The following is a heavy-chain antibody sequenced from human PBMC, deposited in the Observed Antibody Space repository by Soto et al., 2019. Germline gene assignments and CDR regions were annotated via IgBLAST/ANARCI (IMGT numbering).Heavy chain of an antibody. CDR3: ARGVIPEGRLDY. D-gene: IGHD3-16*02. Sequence: QVQLQESGPGLVKPSQTLSLTCTVSGDSITRGGYFWSWVRQHPGKGLEWIGYIYYSGRTYNSPSLQSRVTISVDTSKNQFSLKLSSVTTADTAVYYCARGVIPEGRLDYWGQGTLVTVSS. CDR1: GDSITRGGYF. V-gene: IGHV4-31*03. CDR2: IYYSGRT. J-gene: IGHJ4*02.